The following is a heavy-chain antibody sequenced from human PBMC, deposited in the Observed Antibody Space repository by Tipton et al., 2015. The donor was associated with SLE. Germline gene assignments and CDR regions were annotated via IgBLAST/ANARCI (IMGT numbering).Heavy chain of an antibody. J-gene: IGHJ6*03. CDR1: GYTFTSYG. Sequence: LVKSGAEVKKPGASVKVSCKASGYTFTSYGISWVRQAPGQGLEWMGWISAYNGNTNYAQKLQGRVTMTTDTSTSTAYMELRSLRSDDTAVYYCARGGGNDCSSTSCYPYYYYMDVWGKGTSVTVSS. D-gene: IGHD2-2*01. CDR2: ISAYNGNT. CDR3: ARGGGNDCSSTSCYPYYYYMDV. V-gene: IGHV1-18*01.